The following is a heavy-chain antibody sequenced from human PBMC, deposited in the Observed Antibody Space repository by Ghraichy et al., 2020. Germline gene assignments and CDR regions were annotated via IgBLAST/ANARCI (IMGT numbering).Heavy chain of an antibody. Sequence: GGSLRLSCVGSGFTFGSYSMNWVRQSPGKRLEWVSYITSSSRFISYADSVKGRFTISRDNAQNSLSLQMSSLTDEDTAVYYCARGSKVVRFYYYDGMGVWGQGTTVTVSS. CDR3: ARGSKVVRFYYYDGMGV. J-gene: IGHJ6*02. V-gene: IGHV3-48*02. CDR1: GFTFGSYS. D-gene: IGHD4-23*01. CDR2: ITSSSRFI.